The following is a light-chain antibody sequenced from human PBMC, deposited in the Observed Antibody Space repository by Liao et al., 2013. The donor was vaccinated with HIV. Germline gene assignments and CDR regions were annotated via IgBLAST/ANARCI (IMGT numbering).Light chain of an antibody. CDR3: QVWDNRDFYV. Sequence: SYVLTQPPSVSVAPGETAKITCGGDNIGTKSVHWYQQKPGQAPVLVLYYDTDRPSGIPERFSGSNSGDTATLTISRVEAGDEADYYCQVWDNRDFYVFGTGTQVTVL. CDR2: YDT. CDR1: NIGTKS. J-gene: IGLJ1*01. V-gene: IGLV3-21*01.